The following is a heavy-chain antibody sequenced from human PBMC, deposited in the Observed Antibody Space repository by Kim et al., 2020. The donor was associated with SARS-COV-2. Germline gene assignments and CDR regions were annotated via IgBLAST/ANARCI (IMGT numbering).Heavy chain of an antibody. CDR2: IYYSGTT. V-gene: IGHV4-39*01. J-gene: IGHJ4*02. D-gene: IGHD3-3*01. CDR3: ARHPPRDTLSTIFGVLTGGHFDY. Sequence: SETLSLTCTVSGGSISSSSYYWGWIRQPPGKGLEWIGSIYYSGTTYYNPSLKSRVTISVDTSKNQFSLKLSSVTAADTAVYYCARHPPRDTLSTIFGVLTGGHFDYWGQGTLVTVSS. CDR1: GGSISSSSYY.